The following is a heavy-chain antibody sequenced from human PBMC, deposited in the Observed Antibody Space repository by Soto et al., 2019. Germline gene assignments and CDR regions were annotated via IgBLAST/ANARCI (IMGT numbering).Heavy chain of an antibody. Sequence: GGSLRLSCAASGVTLSTYTMRWVRQAPVKGLEYVSGISSSGGTAYCANAVKGRFRVSRDNSKNTVDLQMDRLRAECMALYYCAREKGDTYHAQDYWAHGILVPVS. CDR1: GVTLSTYT. CDR3: AREKGDTYHAQDY. CDR2: ISSSGGTA. J-gene: IGHJ4*01. D-gene: IGHD2-21*02. V-gene: IGHV3-64*01.